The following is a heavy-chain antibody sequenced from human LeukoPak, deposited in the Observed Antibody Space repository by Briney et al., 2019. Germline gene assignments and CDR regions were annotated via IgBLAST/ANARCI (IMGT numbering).Heavy chain of an antibody. CDR2: IYSGGST. Sequence: TGGSLRLSCAASGFIVSSNYMSWVRQGPGKGLEWVSVIYSGGSTYYADSVKGRFTISRDNSKNTLYLQMNSLRAEDTAVYYCARINGGDGMDVWGQRTTVTVSS. CDR1: GFIVSSNY. J-gene: IGHJ6*02. V-gene: IGHV3-53*01. CDR3: ARINGGDGMDV. D-gene: IGHD4-23*01.